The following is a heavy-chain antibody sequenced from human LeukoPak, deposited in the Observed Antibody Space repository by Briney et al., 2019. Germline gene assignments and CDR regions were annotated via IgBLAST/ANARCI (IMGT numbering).Heavy chain of an antibody. D-gene: IGHD3-10*01. V-gene: IGHV3-20*04. J-gene: IGHJ4*02. CDR3: ARDPTEGFEELLSPPDY. CDR1: GFTFDDYG. Sequence: GGSLRLSCAASGFTFDDYGMSWVRHGPGKGLEWVSGINWNGGSIGYVDSVKGRFTISRDNAKNSLYLQMNSLRAEDTALYYCARDPTEGFEELLSPPDYWGQGTLVTVSS. CDR2: INWNGGSI.